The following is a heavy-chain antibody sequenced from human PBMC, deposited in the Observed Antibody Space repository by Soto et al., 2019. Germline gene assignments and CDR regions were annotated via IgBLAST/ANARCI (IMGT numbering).Heavy chain of an antibody. D-gene: IGHD6-19*01. CDR1: RFTLSNCG. CDR3: AKDLYTSGWYNYFDP. CDR2: ISYDGNEK. J-gene: IGHJ5*02. Sequence: QVQLVESGGGVVQPGGSLILSCAASRFTLSNCGMHWVRQAPGRGLEWVAMISYDGNEKHYIDSVKGRFTISRDDSKNTLYLQMNSLRPEDTAVYHCAKDLYTSGWYNYFDPWGQGTLVTVSS. V-gene: IGHV3-30*18.